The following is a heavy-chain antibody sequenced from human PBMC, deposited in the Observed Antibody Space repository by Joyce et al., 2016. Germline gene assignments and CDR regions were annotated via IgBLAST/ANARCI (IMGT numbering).Heavy chain of an antibody. V-gene: IGHV4-61*01. CDR2: IYHSGPS. CDR3: AGYDFSTGLNRFDP. J-gene: IGHJ5*02. D-gene: IGHD3-3*01. Sequence: QVQLQESGPGLVKPSETLSLTCRVSGDSVKSETYFWTWIRQPPGKTLEWIGYIYHSGPSNYSPSLKPRVTSSIDTSKNQFSLTLTSVTAADTAVYYCAGYDFSTGLNRFDPWGPGTLVTVSS. CDR1: GDSVKSETYF.